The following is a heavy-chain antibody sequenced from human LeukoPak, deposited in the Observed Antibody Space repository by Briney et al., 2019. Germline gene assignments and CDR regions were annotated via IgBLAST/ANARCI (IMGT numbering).Heavy chain of an antibody. CDR2: FHPADGET. CDR3: AIQHYGGKVY. J-gene: IGHJ4*02. D-gene: IGHD4-23*01. CDR1: GYTLTELS. V-gene: IGHV1-24*01. Sequence: ASVKVSCKVSGYTLTELSMQWVRQAPGKGLEWMGGFHPADGETIYAQKLQGRVTMTEDTSTDTAYMELSSLRSEDTAVYYCAIQHYGGKVYWGQGTLVIVSS.